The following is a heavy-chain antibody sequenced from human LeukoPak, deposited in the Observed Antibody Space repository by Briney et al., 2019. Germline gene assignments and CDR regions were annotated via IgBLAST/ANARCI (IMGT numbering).Heavy chain of an antibody. Sequence: GGSLRLSCAASGFTFSGPAMHWVRQASGKGLEWVGRIRNKANNYATTYAASVKGRFTVSRDDSKNTAFLQMNSLKTEDTAVYYCTIWFGEPLRDYWGQGTLVTVSS. CDR2: IRNKANNYAT. J-gene: IGHJ4*02. CDR1: GFTFSGPA. V-gene: IGHV3-73*01. CDR3: TIWFGEPLRDY. D-gene: IGHD3-10*01.